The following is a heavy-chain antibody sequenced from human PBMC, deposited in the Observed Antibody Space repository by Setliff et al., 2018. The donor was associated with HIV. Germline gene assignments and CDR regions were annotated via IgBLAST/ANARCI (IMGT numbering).Heavy chain of an antibody. CDR3: ARDLIRITPHGDLPF. D-gene: IGHD2-15*01. CDR2: INPKSGVT. CDR1: GYTFTAYY. V-gene: IGHV1-2*06. Sequence: ASVKVSCKTSGYTFTAYYIHWVRQAPGHGLEWVGRINPKSGVTSYAQNFRARVTMTRDTSSTTAYMELSTLRSDDTALYYCARDLIRITPHGDLPFWGQGTLVTVSS. J-gene: IGHJ4*02.